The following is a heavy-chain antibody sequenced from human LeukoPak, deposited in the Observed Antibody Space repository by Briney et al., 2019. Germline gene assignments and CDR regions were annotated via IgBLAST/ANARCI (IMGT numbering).Heavy chain of an antibody. V-gene: IGHV3-23*01. Sequence: GGSLRLSCAASGFTFSSYGMSWVRQAPGKGLEWVSAISISGGSTYYADSVEGRFTISRDNSKNTLYLQMNSLRAEDTAVYYCARSPRYYGSGSYDYWGQGTLVTVSS. CDR2: ISISGGST. CDR3: ARSPRYYGSGSYDY. D-gene: IGHD3-10*01. CDR1: GFTFSSYG. J-gene: IGHJ4*02.